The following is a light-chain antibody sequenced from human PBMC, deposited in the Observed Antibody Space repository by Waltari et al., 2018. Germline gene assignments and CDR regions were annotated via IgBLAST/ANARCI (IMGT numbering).Light chain of an antibody. CDR3: LLYYSGGARV. V-gene: IGLV7-43*01. CDR1: TGAGTSNYY. J-gene: IGLJ2*01. CDR2: NTN. Sequence: QTVVTQEPSLTVSPGGTVTLTCASSTGAGTSNYYPNWIQQRPGQAPRPLIYNTNNKYSWTPARFSGSLLGGKAALTLSRAQPEDEADYYCLLYYSGGARVFGGGTKLTVL.